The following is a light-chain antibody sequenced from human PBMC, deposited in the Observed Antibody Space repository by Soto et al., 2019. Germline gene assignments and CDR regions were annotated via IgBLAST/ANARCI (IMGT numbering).Light chain of an antibody. J-gene: IGKJ3*01. Sequence: DIQLTQSPSFLSASVGDRVTITCRASQGISSYLAWYQQKPGKAPTLLIYAASTLQSGVPSRFSGSGSGTEFTLTISSLQPEDVATYYCQQLNSYPLTFGPGTKVDIK. CDR2: AAS. V-gene: IGKV1-9*01. CDR3: QQLNSYPLT. CDR1: QGISSY.